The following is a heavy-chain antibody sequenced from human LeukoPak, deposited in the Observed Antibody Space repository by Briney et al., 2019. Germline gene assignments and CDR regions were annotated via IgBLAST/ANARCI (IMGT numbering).Heavy chain of an antibody. D-gene: IGHD6-13*01. V-gene: IGHV1-69*05. CDR3: ARLSSSSSDDY. CDR2: IIPIFGTA. Sequence: ASVKVSCKASGGTFSSYAISWVRQAPGQGLEWMGGIIPIFGTANYAQKFQGRVTMTRDTSTSTVYMELSSLRSEDTAVYYCARLSSSSSDDYWGQGTLVTVSS. CDR1: GGTFSSYA. J-gene: IGHJ4*02.